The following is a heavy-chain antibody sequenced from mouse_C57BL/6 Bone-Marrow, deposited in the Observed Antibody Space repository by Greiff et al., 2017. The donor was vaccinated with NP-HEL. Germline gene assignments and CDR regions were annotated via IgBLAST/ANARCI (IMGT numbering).Heavy chain of an antibody. CDR3: ARHGYWNAMDY. CDR1: GFTFSDYG. V-gene: IGHV5-15*01. D-gene: IGHD2-3*01. J-gene: IGHJ4*01. Sequence: EVQVVESGGGLVQPGGSLKLSCAASGFTFSDYGMAWVRQAPRKGPEWVAFISNLAYSIYYADTVTGRFTISRENAKNTLYLEMSSLRSEDTAMYYCARHGYWNAMDYWGQGTSVTVSS. CDR2: ISNLAYSI.